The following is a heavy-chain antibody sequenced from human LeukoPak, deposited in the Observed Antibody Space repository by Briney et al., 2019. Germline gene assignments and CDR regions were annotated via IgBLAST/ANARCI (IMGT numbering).Heavy chain of an antibody. Sequence: GASVKVSCKASGYTFTGYYMHWVRQAPGQGLEWVGWINPDSGGTNYAQKFQGRVTMTRDTSIRTAYMELSRLRSDDTAVYYCARDGRGQTIFGVFRGLLYYYYMDVWGKGTTVTVSS. CDR3: ARDGRGQTIFGVFRGLLYYYYMDV. D-gene: IGHD3-3*01. CDR1: GYTFTGYY. J-gene: IGHJ6*03. CDR2: INPDSGGT. V-gene: IGHV1-2*02.